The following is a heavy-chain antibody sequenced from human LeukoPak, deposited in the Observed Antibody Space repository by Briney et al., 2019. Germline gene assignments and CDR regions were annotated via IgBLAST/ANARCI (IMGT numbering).Heavy chain of an antibody. Sequence: ASVKVSCKASGYTFTGYYMHWVRQAPGQGLEWMGWINPNSGGTNYAQKFQGRVTMTRDTYISTAYMELSRLRSDDTAVYYCARDFILEMATITSGTFDYWGQGTLVTVSS. V-gene: IGHV1-2*02. CDR1: GYTFTGYY. D-gene: IGHD5-24*01. CDR3: ARDFILEMATITSGTFDY. CDR2: INPNSGGT. J-gene: IGHJ4*02.